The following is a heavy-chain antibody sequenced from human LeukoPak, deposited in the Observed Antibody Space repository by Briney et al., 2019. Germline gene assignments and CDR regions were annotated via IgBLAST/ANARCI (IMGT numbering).Heavy chain of an antibody. CDR1: GFIFSDYG. CDR2: IKSKTDGGTT. J-gene: IGHJ4*02. Sequence: GGSLRLSCAASGFIFSDYGMHWVRQAPGKGLEWVGRIKSKTDGGTTDYAAPVKGRFTISRDDSKNTLYLQMNSLKTEDTAVYYCTTATTVTTTVDYWGQGTLVTVSS. D-gene: IGHD4-17*01. CDR3: TTATTVTTTVDY. V-gene: IGHV3-15*01.